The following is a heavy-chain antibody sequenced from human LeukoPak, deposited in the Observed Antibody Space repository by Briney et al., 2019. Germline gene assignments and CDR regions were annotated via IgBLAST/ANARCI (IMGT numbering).Heavy chain of an antibody. CDR3: AKDGYCSSTSCYDYYYYYYMDV. CDR2: IRYDGSNK. CDR1: GFTFSSYG. D-gene: IGHD2-2*03. J-gene: IGHJ6*03. V-gene: IGHV3-30*02. Sequence: GGSLRLSCAASGFTFSSYGMHWVRQAPGKVLEWVAFIRYDGSNKYYADSVKGRFTISRDNSKNALYLQMNSLRAEDTAAYYCAKDGYCSSTSCYDYYYYYYMDVWGKGTTVTVSS.